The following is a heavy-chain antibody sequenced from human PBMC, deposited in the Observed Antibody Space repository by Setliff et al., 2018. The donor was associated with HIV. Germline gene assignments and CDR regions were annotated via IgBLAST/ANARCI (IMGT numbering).Heavy chain of an antibody. V-gene: IGHV1-2*02. CDR1: GYTFDGHY. CDR2: TGSYSGYT. D-gene: IGHD6-19*01. Sequence: ASVKVSCKTSGYTFDGHYLHWVRQAPGQGLEWMGWTGSYSGYTIYSQKFQGRVSIARDTSTSTAYMELRSLRSDDTAVYYCARVPLSGWLYFDYWGQGTLVTVSS. J-gene: IGHJ4*02. CDR3: ARVPLSGWLYFDY.